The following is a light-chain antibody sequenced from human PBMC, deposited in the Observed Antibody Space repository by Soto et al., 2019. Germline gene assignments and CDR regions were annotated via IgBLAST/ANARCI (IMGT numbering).Light chain of an antibody. CDR3: QSYDSSRVV. CDR1: SSNIGAGYD. V-gene: IGLV1-40*01. J-gene: IGLJ2*01. Sequence: QSVLTQPPSVTGAPGQRVTISCTGNSSNIGAGYDVHWYQQFPGAAPKVLIHGNTNRPAGVPARFSGSKSGTSAALAITGLQAEDEADYYCQSYDSSRVVFGGGTKLTVL. CDR2: GNT.